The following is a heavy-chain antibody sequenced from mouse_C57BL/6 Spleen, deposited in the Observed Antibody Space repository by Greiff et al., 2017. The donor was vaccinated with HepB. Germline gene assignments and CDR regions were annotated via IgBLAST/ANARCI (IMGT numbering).Heavy chain of an antibody. CDR3: ARSGDYYGSSSSMDD. CDR1: GYAFSSSW. CDR2: IYPGDGDT. D-gene: IGHD1-1*01. Sequence: QVQLQQSGPELVKPGASVKISCKASGYAFSSSWMNWVKQRPGKGLEWIGRIYPGDGDTNYNGKFKGKATLTADKSSSTAYMQLSSLTSEDSAVYFCARSGDYYGSSSSMDDWGQGTSVTVSS. V-gene: IGHV1-82*01. J-gene: IGHJ4*01.